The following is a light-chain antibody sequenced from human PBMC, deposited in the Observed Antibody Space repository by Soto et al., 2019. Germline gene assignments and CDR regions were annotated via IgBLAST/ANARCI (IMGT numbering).Light chain of an antibody. Sequence: QSVLTQSPSVSGAPGQRVTISCAGNSSNIGAGYDVHWYKQLPGTAPKVLIYGNDNRPLGVPDRFSGSKSGTSGSLVISGLQAEDEADYYCQSYDSSLSRFVFGSGTHLTVL. CDR3: QSYDSSLSRFV. CDR1: SSNIGAGYD. CDR2: GND. V-gene: IGLV1-40*01. J-gene: IGLJ7*01.